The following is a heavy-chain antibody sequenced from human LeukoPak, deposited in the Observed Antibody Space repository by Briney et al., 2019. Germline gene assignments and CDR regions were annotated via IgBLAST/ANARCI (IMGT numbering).Heavy chain of an antibody. CDR2: IYSGGTT. D-gene: IGHD6-19*01. Sequence: PGGSLRLSCAASGFTFSNHNMGWVRQAPGKGLEWVSVIYSGGTTYYADSVKGRFTISRDNSKNTLYLQMNSLRAEDTAVYYCARVLSDSGGWYHFDYWGQGTLVTVSS. CDR3: ARVLSDSGGWYHFDY. V-gene: IGHV3-53*01. J-gene: IGHJ4*02. CDR1: GFTFSNHN.